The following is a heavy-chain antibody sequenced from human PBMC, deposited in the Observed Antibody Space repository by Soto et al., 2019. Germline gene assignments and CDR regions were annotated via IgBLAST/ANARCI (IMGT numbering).Heavy chain of an antibody. J-gene: IGHJ4*02. V-gene: IGHV4-34*01. Sequence: SLTCDVSGDSFSGYFCNWLRQPPGKGLEWIGEISQVGRARYNPSLETRITISVDTSKTQFSLNLTSVIDADTAVYYCARGYGYFRQWGQGALVTVSS. CDR2: ISQVGRA. CDR3: ARGYGYFRQ. D-gene: IGHD4-17*01. CDR1: GDSFSGYF.